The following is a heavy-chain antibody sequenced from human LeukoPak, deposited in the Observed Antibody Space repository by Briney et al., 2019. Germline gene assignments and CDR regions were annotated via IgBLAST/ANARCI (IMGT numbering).Heavy chain of an antibody. CDR2: ISSSSDYI. J-gene: IGHJ5*02. V-gene: IGHV3-21*01. CDR3: ARGKTSQNIVTRKTYNWFDP. D-gene: IGHD2/OR15-2a*01. CDR1: GFTFSSYN. Sequence: TPGGSLRLSCAASGFTFSSYNMNWVRQAPGKGLEWVSSISSSSDYIYYADSVKGRFTISRDNAKNSLYLQMKSQRAEDTAVYYCARGKTSQNIVTRKTYNWFDPWGQGTLVTVSS.